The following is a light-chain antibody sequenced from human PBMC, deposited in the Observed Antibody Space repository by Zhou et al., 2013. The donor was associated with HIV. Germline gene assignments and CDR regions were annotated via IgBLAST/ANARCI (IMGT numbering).Light chain of an antibody. J-gene: IGKJ4*01. CDR1: QSISSW. CDR3: QQYSSYPLT. CDR2: KAS. Sequence: DIQMTQSPSTLSASVGDRVTITCRASQSISSWLAWYQQKPGKAPKLLIYKASNLESGVPSRFSGSGSGTEFALTISSLQPDDFAIYYCQQYSSYPLTFGGGTKVEIK. V-gene: IGKV1-5*03.